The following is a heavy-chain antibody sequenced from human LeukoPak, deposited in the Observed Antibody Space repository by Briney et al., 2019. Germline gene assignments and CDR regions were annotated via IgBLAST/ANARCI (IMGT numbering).Heavy chain of an antibody. D-gene: IGHD4-23*01. CDR1: GLTFSSYW. V-gene: IGHV3-74*01. J-gene: IGHJ4*02. Sequence: GGSLRLSCAASGLTFSSYWMHWVRQPPGKGLVWVSHINSDGSTTDYADSVKGRFTISRDNAKNTLYLQMNSLRAEDTALYYCARFGYGGKVDYWGQGTLVTVSS. CDR2: INSDGSTT. CDR3: ARFGYGGKVDY.